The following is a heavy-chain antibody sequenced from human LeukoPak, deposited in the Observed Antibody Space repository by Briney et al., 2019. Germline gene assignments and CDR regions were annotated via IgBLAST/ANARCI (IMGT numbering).Heavy chain of an antibody. V-gene: IGHV1-69*05. D-gene: IGHD5-12*01. CDR1: GGTFSSYA. CDR3: ARYRREWIRAFDI. J-gene: IGHJ3*02. CDR2: IIPIFGTA. Sequence: ASVKVSCKASGGTFSSYAISWVRQAPGQGLEWMGRIIPIFGTANYAQKFQGRVTITTDESTSTAYMELSSLRSEDTAVYYCARYRREWIRAFDIWGQGTMVTVSS.